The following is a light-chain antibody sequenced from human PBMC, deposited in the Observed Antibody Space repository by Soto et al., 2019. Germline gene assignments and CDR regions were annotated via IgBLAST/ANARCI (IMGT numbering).Light chain of an antibody. Sequence: NFMLTQPHSVSESPGKTVTISCTRSSGSIASNSVQWYQQRPGSAPTTVIYDDNQRPSGVPDRFSGSIDSSSTSASLTISGLKTEDEADYYCQSYDRSKLVFGTRTKVTVL. CDR1: SGSIASNS. J-gene: IGLJ1*01. V-gene: IGLV6-57*04. CDR3: QSYDRSKLV. CDR2: DDN.